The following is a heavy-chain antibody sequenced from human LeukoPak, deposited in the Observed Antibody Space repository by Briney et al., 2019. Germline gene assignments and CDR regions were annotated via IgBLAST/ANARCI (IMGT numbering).Heavy chain of an antibody. J-gene: IGHJ2*01. V-gene: IGHV4-4*09. D-gene: IGHD3-3*01. Sequence: SETLSLTCTVSGGSISSYYWSWIRQPPGKGLEWIGIIYTRGTTSYNPSLKSRVTISVDTSKSQFSLKVTSVTAADTAVYYCARQPHDFWSGYYAIWNFDLWGRGTLVTVSS. CDR1: GGSISSYY. CDR2: IYTRGTT. CDR3: ARQPHDFWSGYYAIWNFDL.